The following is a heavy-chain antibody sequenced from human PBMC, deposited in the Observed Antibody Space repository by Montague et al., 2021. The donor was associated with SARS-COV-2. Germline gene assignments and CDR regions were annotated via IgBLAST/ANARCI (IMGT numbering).Heavy chain of an antibody. CDR2: IHDSGSA. V-gene: IGHV4-31*03. CDR3: ARTITTVRPGALDV. CDR1: GDSVSSGKYH. D-gene: IGHD4-11*01. J-gene: IGHJ3*01. Sequence: TPSLTCSVSGDSVSSGKYHWSWIRQHPGKALEWIGYIHDSGSANYNPSLQSRVSFSADTSQNQFSLSLTSVTPADTAVYYCARTITTVRPGALDVWGQGTVVTVSS.